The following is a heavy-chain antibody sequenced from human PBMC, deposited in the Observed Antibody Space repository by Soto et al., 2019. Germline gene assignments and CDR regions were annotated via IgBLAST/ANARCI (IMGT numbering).Heavy chain of an antibody. CDR1: GFTFSHYA. D-gene: IGHD2-2*01. CDR2: VSSVGDST. CDR3: ARGYCGTTSCYPGDY. V-gene: IGHV3-64*01. Sequence: PGGSLRLSCAASGFTFSHYAMHWVRQAPGKGLEYVSAVSSVGDSTYYANSVKGRFTISRDNSKNTVYLQMGSLTADDMAVYYCARGYCGTTSCYPGDYWGQGALVTVSS. J-gene: IGHJ4*02.